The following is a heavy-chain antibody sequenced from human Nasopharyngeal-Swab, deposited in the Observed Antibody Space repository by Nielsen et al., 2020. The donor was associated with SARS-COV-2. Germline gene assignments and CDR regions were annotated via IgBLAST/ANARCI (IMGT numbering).Heavy chain of an antibody. CDR3: AKITADYDFWSHQYYYYMDV. CDR2: IKNDGSEK. Sequence: GGSLRLSCAATGLSFSGYWMTWVRQAPGKGLEWVANIKNDGSEKYYGDSVKGRFTISRDNAKNSLFLQMSTLRAEDTAVYYCAKITADYDFWSHQYYYYMDVWGKGTTVTASS. J-gene: IGHJ6*03. CDR1: GLSFSGYW. D-gene: IGHD3-3*01. V-gene: IGHV3-7*03.